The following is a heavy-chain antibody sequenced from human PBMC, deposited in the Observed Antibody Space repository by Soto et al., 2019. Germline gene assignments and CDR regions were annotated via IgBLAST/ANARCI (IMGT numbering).Heavy chain of an antibody. V-gene: IGHV1-2*04. Sequence: GASVKVSCKASGYTFTGYYMHWVRQAPGQGLEWMGWINPNSGGTNYAQKFQGWVTMTRDTSISTAYMELSRLRSDDTAVYYCARAGIVGAILAPYDAFDIWGQGTMVTVSS. CDR2: INPNSGGT. CDR1: GYTFTGYY. J-gene: IGHJ3*02. D-gene: IGHD1-26*01. CDR3: ARAGIVGAILAPYDAFDI.